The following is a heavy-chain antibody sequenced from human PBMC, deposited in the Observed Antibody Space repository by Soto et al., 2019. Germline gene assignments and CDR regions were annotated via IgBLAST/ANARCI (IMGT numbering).Heavy chain of an antibody. CDR2: ISAYNGNT. CDR1: GYTFTSYG. Sequence: QVQLVQSGAEVKKPGASVKVSCKASGYTFTSYGISWVRQAPGQGLEWMGWISAYNGNTNYAQKRQGRVTMTTDTSTRTAYMELRSLGSDDTAVYYCARDTRGSDNNYYYGMDVWGQGTTVTVSS. V-gene: IGHV1-18*01. CDR3: ARDTRGSDNNYYYGMDV. D-gene: IGHD3-10*01. J-gene: IGHJ6*02.